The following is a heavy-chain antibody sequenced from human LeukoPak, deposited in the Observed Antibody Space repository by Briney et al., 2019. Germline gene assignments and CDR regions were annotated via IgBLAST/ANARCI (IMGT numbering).Heavy chain of an antibody. V-gene: IGHV4-39*01. CDR3: ARTDTMVRGVIKDS. Sequence: SETLSLTCTVSGGSFSSSSYSWGWIRQPPGKGLEWIGSIYYSGSTYYNPSLKSRVTISVDTSKNQFSLKLSSVTAADTAVYYCARTDTMVRGVIKDSWGQGTLVTVSS. CDR2: IYYSGST. D-gene: IGHD3-10*01. J-gene: IGHJ4*02. CDR1: GGSFSSSSYS.